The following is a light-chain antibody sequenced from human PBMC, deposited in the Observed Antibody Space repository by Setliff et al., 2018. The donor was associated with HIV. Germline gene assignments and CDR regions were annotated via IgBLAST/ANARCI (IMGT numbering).Light chain of an antibody. Sequence: SYELTQPPSVSVAPGKTARITCGGNNIGSKSMHWYQQKPGQAPVLVISYDSDRPSGIPERFSGSNSGNTATLTISRVEAGDEADYYCQVWDSSSDHPYVFGTGTKVTVL. V-gene: IGLV3-21*04. CDR3: QVWDSSSDHPYV. J-gene: IGLJ1*01. CDR2: YDS. CDR1: NIGSKS.